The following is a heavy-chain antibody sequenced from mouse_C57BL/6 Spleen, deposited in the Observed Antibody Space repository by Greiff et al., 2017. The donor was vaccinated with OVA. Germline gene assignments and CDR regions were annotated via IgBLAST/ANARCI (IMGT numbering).Heavy chain of an antibody. Sequence: QVQLQQPGAELVRPGSSVKLSCKASGYTFTSYWKHWVKQRPIQGLEWIGNIDPSDSETHYNQKFKDKATLTVDKSSSTAYMQLSSLTSEDSAVYYCARGDYYGSSPAWFAYWGQGTLVTVSA. V-gene: IGHV1-52*01. CDR2: IDPSDSET. CDR1: GYTFTSYW. J-gene: IGHJ3*01. CDR3: ARGDYYGSSPAWFAY. D-gene: IGHD1-1*01.